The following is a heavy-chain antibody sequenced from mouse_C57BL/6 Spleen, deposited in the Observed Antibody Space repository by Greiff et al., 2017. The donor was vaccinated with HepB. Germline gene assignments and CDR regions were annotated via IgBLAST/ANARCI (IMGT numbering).Heavy chain of an antibody. Sequence: QVQLQQSGAELVKPGASVKMSCKASGYTFTSYWITWVKQRPGQGLEWIGDIYPGSGSTNYNEKFKSKATLTVDTSSSTAYMQLSSLTSEDSAVYYCARGATVVATRAMDYWGQGTSVTVSS. CDR1: GYTFTSYW. CDR2: IYPGSGST. J-gene: IGHJ4*01. V-gene: IGHV1-55*01. D-gene: IGHD1-1*01. CDR3: ARGATVVATRAMDY.